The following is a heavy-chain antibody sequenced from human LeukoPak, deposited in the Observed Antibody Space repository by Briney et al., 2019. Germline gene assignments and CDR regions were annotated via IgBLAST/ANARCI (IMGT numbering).Heavy chain of an antibody. CDR2: MSYDDSLA. V-gene: IGHV3-30*18. J-gene: IGHJ4*02. Sequence: GGSLRLSCAASGITFSSYGMSWVRQAPGKGLEWVAVMSYDDSLAYHADSVKGRFTISRDNSKSTLYLQMNSLKPEDTAVYFCAKTSTWFGEIDFWGQGALVTVSS. D-gene: IGHD3-3*01. CDR1: GITFSSYG. CDR3: AKTSTWFGEIDF.